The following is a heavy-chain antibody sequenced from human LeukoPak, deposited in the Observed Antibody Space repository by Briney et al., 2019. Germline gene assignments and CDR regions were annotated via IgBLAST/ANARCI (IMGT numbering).Heavy chain of an antibody. CDR1: GYSFTTYW. D-gene: IGHD3-10*01. CDR2: IDPSDSYT. Sequence: PGESLKISGKGSGYSFTTYWISWVRQMPGKGLEWMGRIDPSDSYTNYSPSFQGHVTISADKSIGTAYLQWSSLKASDTAMYYSARHFGPYDAFDIWGQGTLVTVSS. CDR3: ARHFGPYDAFDI. J-gene: IGHJ3*02. V-gene: IGHV5-10-1*01.